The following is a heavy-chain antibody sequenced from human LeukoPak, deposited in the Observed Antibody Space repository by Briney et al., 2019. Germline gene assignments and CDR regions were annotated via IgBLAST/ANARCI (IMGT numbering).Heavy chain of an antibody. Sequence: GGSLRLSCAASGFTFSSYAMSWVRQAPGKGLEWVSAISGSGGSTYYADSVKGRLTISRDNSKNTLYLQMNSLRAEDTAVYYCAKVLGYCSSTSCYTFDYWGQGTLVTVSS. CDR3: AKVLGYCSSTSCYTFDY. CDR2: ISGSGGST. J-gene: IGHJ4*02. D-gene: IGHD2-2*02. CDR1: GFTFSSYA. V-gene: IGHV3-23*01.